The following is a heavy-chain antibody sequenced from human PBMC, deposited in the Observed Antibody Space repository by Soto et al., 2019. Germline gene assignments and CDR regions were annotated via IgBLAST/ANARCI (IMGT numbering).Heavy chain of an antibody. CDR3: ARQLFVEMATMEFDY. CDR2: IVVGSGST. V-gene: IGHV1-58*02. J-gene: IGHJ4*02. Sequence: SVKVSCKASGFTFTSSAMQWVRQARGQRLEWIGWIVVGSGSTSYAQKFQGRVTMTRDTSTSTVYMELSSLRSEDTAVYYCARQLFVEMATMEFDYWGQGTLVTVSS. CDR1: GFTFTSSA. D-gene: IGHD5-12*01.